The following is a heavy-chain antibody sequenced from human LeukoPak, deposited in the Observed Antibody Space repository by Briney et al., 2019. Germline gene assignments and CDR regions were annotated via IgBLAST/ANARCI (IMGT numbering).Heavy chain of an antibody. CDR3: ARDPDQTYSSGWYDDY. D-gene: IGHD6-19*01. CDR1: GFTASTYY. V-gene: IGHV3-66*01. Sequence: TGGSLRLSCAASGFTASTYYMNWVRQAPGKGLEWVSVIYSDGSTYYADSVKGRFTISRDNSKNALYLQMNSLRAEDTAVYYCARDPDQTYSSGWYDDYWGQGTLVTVSS. J-gene: IGHJ4*02. CDR2: IYSDGST.